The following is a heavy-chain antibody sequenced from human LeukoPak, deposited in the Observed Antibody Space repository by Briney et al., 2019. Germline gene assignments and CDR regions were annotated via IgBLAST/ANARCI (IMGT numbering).Heavy chain of an antibody. CDR2: ISSSGNYI. Sequence: PGGSLRLSCAASGFTFSSYAMSWVRQAPGKGLEWVSSISSSGNYIYYADSVKGRFTFSRDNTKNSVYLQMNSLRAEDTAVYYCARDCSSTSCYAGYYYYMDVWGKGTTVTVSS. CDR1: GFTFSSYA. J-gene: IGHJ6*03. CDR3: ARDCSSTSCYAGYYYYMDV. V-gene: IGHV3-21*01. D-gene: IGHD2-2*01.